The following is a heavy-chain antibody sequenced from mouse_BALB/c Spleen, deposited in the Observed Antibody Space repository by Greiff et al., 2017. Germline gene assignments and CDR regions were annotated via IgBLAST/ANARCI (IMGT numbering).Heavy chain of an antibody. J-gene: IGHJ3*01. V-gene: IGHV5-6-3*01. CDR1: GFTFSSYG. Sequence: EVMLVESGGGLVQPGGSLKLSCAASGFTFSSYGMSWVRQTPDKRLELVATINSNGGSTYYPDSVKGRFTISRDNAKNTLYLQMSSLKSEDTAMYYCARDTWFAYWGQGTLVTVSA. CDR3: ARDTWFAY. CDR2: INSNGGST.